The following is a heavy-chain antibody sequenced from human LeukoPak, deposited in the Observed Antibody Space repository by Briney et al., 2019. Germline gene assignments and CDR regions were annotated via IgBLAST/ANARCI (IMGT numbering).Heavy chain of an antibody. J-gene: IGHJ3*02. CDR1: GFTFDNYA. V-gene: IGHV3-30-3*01. CDR2: ISYDGSNK. Sequence: GGSLRLSCVASGFTFDNYAMHWVRQAAGKGLEWVAVISYDGSNKYYADSVKGRFTISRDNSKNTLYVQMNSLRVEDTAVYSCARGLTTVTFDAFDIWGQGTMVTVSS. D-gene: IGHD4-17*01. CDR3: ARGLTTVTFDAFDI.